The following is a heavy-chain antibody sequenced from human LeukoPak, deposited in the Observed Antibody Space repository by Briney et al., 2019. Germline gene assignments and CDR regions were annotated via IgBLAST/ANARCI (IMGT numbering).Heavy chain of an antibody. D-gene: IGHD1-26*01. CDR2: ISYEASNK. Sequence: GGSLRLSCAASGFTFSSYAMHWVRQAPGKGLEWVAVISYEASNKYYADPVKGRFTISRDNSKNTLYLKMNSLRAEDTAVYYCARDCLGAYFDYWGQGTLVTVSS. CDR1: GFTFSSYA. CDR3: ARDCLGAYFDY. V-gene: IGHV3-30*04. J-gene: IGHJ4*02.